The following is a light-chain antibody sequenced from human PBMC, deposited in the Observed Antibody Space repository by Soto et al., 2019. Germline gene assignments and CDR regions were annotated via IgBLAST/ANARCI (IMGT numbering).Light chain of an antibody. Sequence: EIVMTQSPATLSVSPGERATLSCWASRSVSSNLAWYQQKPGQAPRLLIYDVSTRATGIPTRFSGSGSGTEFTLTISSLQSEDFAAYYCQLYNNWPLPFGGGTKVEIK. CDR2: DVS. CDR3: QLYNNWPLP. V-gene: IGKV3D-15*01. J-gene: IGKJ4*01. CDR1: RSVSSN.